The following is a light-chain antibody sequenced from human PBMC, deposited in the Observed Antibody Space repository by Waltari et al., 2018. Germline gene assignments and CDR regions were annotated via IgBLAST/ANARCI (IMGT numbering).Light chain of an antibody. Sequence: QSALTQPASVSGSPGQSITISCTGTSSDVGGYNHVSWYQQHPGKAPKLMIYDVSKRPSGVSNRFSGSKSGNTASLTISGLQAEDEADYYCSSYTSSSTLNVFGTGTKVTVL. V-gene: IGLV2-14*01. CDR1: SSDVGGYNH. CDR2: DVS. CDR3: SSYTSSSTLNV. J-gene: IGLJ1*01.